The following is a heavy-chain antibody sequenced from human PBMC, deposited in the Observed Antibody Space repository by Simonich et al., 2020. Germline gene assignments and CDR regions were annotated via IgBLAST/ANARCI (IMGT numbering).Heavy chain of an antibody. CDR2: IYYRWST. V-gene: IGHV4-39*01. D-gene: IGHD6-13*01. CDR1: GGSISSSSYY. J-gene: IGHJ3*02. Sequence: QLQLQESGPGLVKPSETLSLTCTVSGGSISSSSYYWAWIRQTPGKGLEWIGSIYYRWSTYINPPLKRRFTISVDTAKNQFSLKLSSVTAADTAVYYCARHAGFAFDIWGQGTMVTVSS. CDR3: ARHAGFAFDI.